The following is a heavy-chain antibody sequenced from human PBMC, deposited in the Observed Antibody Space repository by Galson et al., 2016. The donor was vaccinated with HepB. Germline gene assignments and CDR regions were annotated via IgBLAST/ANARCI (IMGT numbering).Heavy chain of an antibody. V-gene: IGHV3-53*01. D-gene: IGHD3-22*01. Sequence: SLRLSCAASGFSVSGKYMSWARQAPWKGLEWVSAIFSGDATYYRDSVKGRFTISRDTSKNTLYLQMNNLRAEGTAIYYCEGYSDPFDIWGQGTMVTVSS. J-gene: IGHJ3*02. CDR3: EGYSDPFDI. CDR1: GFSVSGKY. CDR2: IFSGDAT.